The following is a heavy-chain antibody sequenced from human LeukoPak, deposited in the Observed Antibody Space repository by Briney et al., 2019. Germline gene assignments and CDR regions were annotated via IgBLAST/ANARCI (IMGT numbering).Heavy chain of an antibody. Sequence: GGSLRLSCAVAGFSVSTNYMSWVRQAPGKGLEWVSVIYSGGSTYYADSVKGRFTISRDNSKNTLYLQMNSLRAEDTAVYYCARGPLIYYGSGMLDYWGQGTLVTVSS. CDR1: GFSVSTNY. V-gene: IGHV3-53*01. CDR2: IYSGGST. CDR3: ARGPLIYYGSGMLDY. J-gene: IGHJ4*02. D-gene: IGHD3-10*01.